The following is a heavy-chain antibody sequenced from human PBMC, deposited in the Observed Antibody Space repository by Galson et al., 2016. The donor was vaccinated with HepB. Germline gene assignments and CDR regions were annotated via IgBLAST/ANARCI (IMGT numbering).Heavy chain of an antibody. J-gene: IGHJ4*02. CDR2: ISYNVWTT. CDR3: TREHLQRRTGLDL. D-gene: IGHD5-24*01. Sequence: SLRLSCAASGFTFGSHVMHWVRQAPGKGLEYVSGISYNVWTTYYGNSVKGRFTISRDSSKYTLSLQLDSLRVEDTAVYYCTREHLQRRTGLDLWGRGTLVAVSS. V-gene: IGHV3-64*01. CDR1: GFTFGSHV.